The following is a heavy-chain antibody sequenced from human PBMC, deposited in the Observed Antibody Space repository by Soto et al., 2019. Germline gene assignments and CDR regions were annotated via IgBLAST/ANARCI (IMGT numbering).Heavy chain of an antibody. Sequence: QVQLVESGGGVVQPGRSLRLSCAASGFTFSSYGMHWVRQAPGKGLEWVAVISYDGSNKYYADSVKGRFTISRDNSKNTLYLQMNSLRAEDTAVYYCAPLRGAEGNFDYWCQGTLVTVSS. CDR3: APLRGAEGNFDY. J-gene: IGHJ4*02. D-gene: IGHD1-26*01. CDR1: GFTFSSYG. V-gene: IGHV3-30*03. CDR2: ISYDGSNK.